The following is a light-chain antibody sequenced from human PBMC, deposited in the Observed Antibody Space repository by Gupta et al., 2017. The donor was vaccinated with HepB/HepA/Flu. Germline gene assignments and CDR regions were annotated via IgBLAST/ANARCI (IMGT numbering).Light chain of an antibody. CDR1: SSDIRGYNY. CDR2: DVS. J-gene: IGLJ3*02. Sequence: SALTQPASVSGSPGQSIPISCTGTSSDIRGYNYVSWYQQHPGKAPKLRIYDVSNRPSGVSNRFSGSKSGNTASLTISGLQAEDEADYYCSSYTSSSTWVFGGGTKLTVL. V-gene: IGLV2-14*01. CDR3: SSYTSSSTWV.